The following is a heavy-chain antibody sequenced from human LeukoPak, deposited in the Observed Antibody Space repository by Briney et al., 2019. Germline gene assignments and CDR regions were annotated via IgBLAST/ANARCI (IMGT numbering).Heavy chain of an antibody. J-gene: IGHJ4*02. D-gene: IGHD3-16*01. CDR3: ARIGPVWGGFDY. CDR1: GFSLSTSGMC. Sequence: SGPTLVNPTQTLTLTCTFSGFSLSTSGMCVSWIRQPPGKALEWLARIDWDDDKYYSTSLKTRLTHSKDTSKNQVVLTMTNMDPVDTATYYCARIGPVWGGFDYWGQGTLVTVSS. CDR2: IDWDDDK. V-gene: IGHV2-70*11.